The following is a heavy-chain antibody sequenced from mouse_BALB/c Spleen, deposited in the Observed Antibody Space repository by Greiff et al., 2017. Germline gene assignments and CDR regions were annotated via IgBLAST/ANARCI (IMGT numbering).Heavy chain of an antibody. CDR3: ARLGYDYDGAAMDY. J-gene: IGHJ4*01. D-gene: IGHD2-4*01. V-gene: IGHV1-14*01. CDR1: GYTFTSYV. Sequence: VQLKESGPELVKPGASVKMSCKASGYTFTSYVMHWVKQKPGQGLEWIGYINPYNDGTKYNEKFKGRATLTSDKSSSTAYMELSSLTSEDSAVYYCARLGYDYDGAAMDYWGQGTSVTVSS. CDR2: INPYNDGT.